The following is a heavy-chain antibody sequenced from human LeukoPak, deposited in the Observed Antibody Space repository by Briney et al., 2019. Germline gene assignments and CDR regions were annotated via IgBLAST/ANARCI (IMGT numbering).Heavy chain of an antibody. V-gene: IGHV4-34*01. Sequence: SETLSLTCAVYGGSFSGYYWSWIRQPPGKGLEWIGEINHSGSTNYNPSLKSRVTISVDTSKNQLSLKLSSVTAADTAVYYCARAVGYDFWSGYLGYWGQGTLVTVSS. J-gene: IGHJ4*02. CDR3: ARAVGYDFWSGYLGY. D-gene: IGHD3-3*01. CDR1: GGSFSGYY. CDR2: INHSGST.